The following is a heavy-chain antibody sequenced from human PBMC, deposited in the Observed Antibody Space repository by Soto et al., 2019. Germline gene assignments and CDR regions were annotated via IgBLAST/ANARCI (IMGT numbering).Heavy chain of an antibody. D-gene: IGHD3-3*01. CDR1: GDSISSSSHY. CDR3: ARMKIVGVLTYYMDA. Sequence: PSETLSLTCTVSGDSISSSSHYWCWIRHPPGKGLEWITNIYYSGSTYYNPSLKSRVTISLDTAKNQVSLKLGSVTAADTAVYYCARMKIVGVLTYYMDAWGQGTTVTVSS. J-gene: IGHJ6*03. CDR2: IYYSGST. V-gene: IGHV4-39*01.